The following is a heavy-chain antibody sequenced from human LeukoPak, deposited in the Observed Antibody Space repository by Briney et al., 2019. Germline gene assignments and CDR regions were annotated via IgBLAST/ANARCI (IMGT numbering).Heavy chain of an antibody. D-gene: IGHD3-10*01. CDR2: ITSSGRTP. Sequence: GGSLRLSCEASGFTFNTHAMSWVRQAPGKGLEWVASITSSGRTPYYTDSVKGRFTISRDNSKNTLYLQMNSLRGQDTAVYYCAKDRPNFYETSGSYYKIKGDFWGQGSLVTVSS. V-gene: IGHV3-23*01. J-gene: IGHJ4*02. CDR1: GFTFNTHA. CDR3: AKDRPNFYETSGSYYKIKGDF.